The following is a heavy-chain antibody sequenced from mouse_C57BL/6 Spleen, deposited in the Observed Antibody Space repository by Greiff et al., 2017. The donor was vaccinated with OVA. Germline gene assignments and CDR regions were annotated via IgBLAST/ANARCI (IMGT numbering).Heavy chain of an antibody. V-gene: IGHV1-47*01. J-gene: IGHJ1*03. CDR3: ARGDSSNYRYWYFDV. Sequence: VKLMESGAELVKPGASVKMSCKASGYTFTTYPIEWMKQNHGKSLEWIGNFHPYNDDTKYNEKFKGKATLTVEKSSSTVYLELSRLTSDDSAVYYCARGDSSNYRYWYFDVWGTGTTVTVSS. CDR1: GYTFTTYP. D-gene: IGHD2-5*01. CDR2: FHPYNDDT.